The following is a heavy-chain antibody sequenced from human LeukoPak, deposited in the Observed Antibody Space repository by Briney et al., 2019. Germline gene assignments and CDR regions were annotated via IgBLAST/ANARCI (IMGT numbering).Heavy chain of an antibody. CDR2: IYHSGST. J-gene: IGHJ4*02. CDR1: GYSISSGYY. V-gene: IGHV4-38-2*02. Sequence: SETLSLTCTVSGYSISSGYYWGWIRQPPGKGLEWIGSIYHSGSTYYNPSLKSRVTISVDTSKNQFSLKLSSVTAADTAVYYCARAGPAPSGSHADYWGQGTLVTVSS. D-gene: IGHD1-26*01. CDR3: ARAGPAPSGSHADY.